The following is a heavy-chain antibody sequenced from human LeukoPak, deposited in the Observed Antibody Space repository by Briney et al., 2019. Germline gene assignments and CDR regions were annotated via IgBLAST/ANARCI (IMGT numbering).Heavy chain of an antibody. CDR2: IRYDGSNN. CDR1: EFTFSSHG. D-gene: IGHD4-23*01. V-gene: IGHV3-30*02. Sequence: GGSLRLSCVASEFTFSSHGMHWVGQAPGKGLEWVAFIRYDGSNNYYADSVKGRFTISRDNSKTTLYLQMNSLKAEDTAVYYCSAPVATNYWGQGTLVTVSS. CDR3: SAPVATNY. J-gene: IGHJ4*02.